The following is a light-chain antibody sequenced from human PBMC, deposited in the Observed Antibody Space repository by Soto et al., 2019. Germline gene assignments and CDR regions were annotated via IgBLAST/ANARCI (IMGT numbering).Light chain of an antibody. V-gene: IGKV3-15*01. J-gene: IGKJ2*01. CDR3: QQYYSGYT. Sequence: EIVMTQSPATLSVSPGEGATLSCRASQSVSGNLAWSQQKPGQAPRLLIYDISTRATGSPARFSGSGSGTEFTLTLSSLQSEDFAVYFCQQYYSGYTFGQGTKLEIK. CDR1: QSVSGN. CDR2: DIS.